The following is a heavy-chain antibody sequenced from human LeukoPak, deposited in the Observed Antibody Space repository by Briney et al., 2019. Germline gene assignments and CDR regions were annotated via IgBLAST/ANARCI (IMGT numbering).Heavy chain of an antibody. Sequence: GGSLRLSCAASGFTFSRYSMNWVRQAPGKGLEWVSAISGSGDSTYYADSVKGRFTISRDNSKNTLYLQMNSLRAEDTAVYYCAKDVTTVAWYFDLWGRGTLVTVSS. CDR3: AKDVTTVAWYFDL. CDR2: ISGSGDST. V-gene: IGHV3-23*01. CDR1: GFTFSRYS. J-gene: IGHJ2*01. D-gene: IGHD4-17*01.